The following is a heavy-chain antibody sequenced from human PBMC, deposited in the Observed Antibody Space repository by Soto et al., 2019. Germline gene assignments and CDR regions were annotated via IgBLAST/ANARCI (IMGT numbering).Heavy chain of an antibody. CDR1: GFTFSSYA. D-gene: IGHD1-26*01. V-gene: IGHV3-30-3*01. CDR3: ARELSGRHSYYYYYHGMDV. CDR2: ISYDGSNK. Sequence: HPGGSLRLSCAASGFTFSSYAMHWVRQAPGKGLEWVAVISYDGSNKYYADSVKGRFTISRDNSKNTLYLQMNSLRAEDTAVYYCARELSGRHSYYYYYHGMDVWGQGTTVTVSS. J-gene: IGHJ6*02.